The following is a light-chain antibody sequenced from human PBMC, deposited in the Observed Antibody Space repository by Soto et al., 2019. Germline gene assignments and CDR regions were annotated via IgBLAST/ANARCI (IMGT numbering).Light chain of an antibody. Sequence: QSALTQPRSVSGSPGQSVTISCTGTSSDVGAYNYVSWYQQYPGKAPKVVIYEVSERPSGVPHRFSGSKSGNTASLIISGLQAEDEADYSCCSYAGSYTHVVFGGGTKLTVL. CDR2: EVS. CDR1: SSDVGAYNY. J-gene: IGLJ2*01. V-gene: IGLV2-11*01. CDR3: CSYAGSYTHVV.